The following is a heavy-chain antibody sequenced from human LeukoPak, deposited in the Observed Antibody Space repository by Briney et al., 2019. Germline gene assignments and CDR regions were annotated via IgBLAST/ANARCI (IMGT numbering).Heavy chain of an antibody. D-gene: IGHD3-22*01. V-gene: IGHV1-69*13. CDR3: AREYWYYYDSSGYYYATWFNP. CDR2: IIPIFGTA. Sequence: ASVKVSCKASGGTFSSYAISWVRQAPGQGLEWMGGIIPIFGTANYAQKFQGRVTITADESTSTAYMELSSLRSEDTAVYYCAREYWYYYDSSGYYYATWFNPWGQGTLVTVSS. J-gene: IGHJ5*02. CDR1: GGTFSSYA.